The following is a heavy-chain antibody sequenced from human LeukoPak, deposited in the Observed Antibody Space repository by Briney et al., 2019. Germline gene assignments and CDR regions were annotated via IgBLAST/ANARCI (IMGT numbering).Heavy chain of an antibody. J-gene: IGHJ3*02. Sequence: ASVKVSCKASGYTFTSYGISWVRQAPGQGLEWMGWISAYNGNTNYAQKLQGRVTMTTDTSTSTAYMELRSLRSDDTAVYYCARLLSGYGDNNDAFDIWGQGTMVTVSS. V-gene: IGHV1-18*01. CDR2: ISAYNGNT. D-gene: IGHD4-17*01. CDR1: GYTFTSYG. CDR3: ARLLSGYGDNNDAFDI.